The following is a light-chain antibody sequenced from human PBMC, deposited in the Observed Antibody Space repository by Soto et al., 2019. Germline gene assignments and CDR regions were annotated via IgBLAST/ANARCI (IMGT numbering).Light chain of an antibody. J-gene: IGKJ2*01. CDR3: MQALQTPMYT. V-gene: IGKV2-28*01. CDR1: QSLLHSNGYNY. CDR2: LGS. Sequence: DIVMTQSPLSLPVTPGEPASISCRSSQSLLHSNGYNYLDWYLQKPGQSPQLLIYLGSNRASGVPDRFSGSGSGTHFTLKISRVEAEDVGVHYCMQALQTPMYTFGQGAKLEIK.